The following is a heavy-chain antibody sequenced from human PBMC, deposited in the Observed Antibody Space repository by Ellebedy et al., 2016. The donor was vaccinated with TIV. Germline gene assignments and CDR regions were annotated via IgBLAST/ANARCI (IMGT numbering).Heavy chain of an antibody. J-gene: IGHJ1*01. CDR3: AGQTIAAGGTEEYFHH. V-gene: IGHV4-39*01. D-gene: IGHD6-13*01. CDR2: IYYIGNT. CDR1: GGSISSSSYY. Sequence: MPSETLSLTCTVSGGSISSSSYYWGWIRQLPGKGLEWIGSIYYIGNTYYTPSLKSRVTMSVDTSKNQFSLQLSSVTAADTAVYYCAGQTIAAGGTEEYFHHWGQGTLVTVSS.